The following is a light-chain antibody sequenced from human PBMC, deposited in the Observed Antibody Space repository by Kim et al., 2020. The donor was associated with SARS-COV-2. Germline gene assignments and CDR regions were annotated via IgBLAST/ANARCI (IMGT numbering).Light chain of an antibody. J-gene: IGKJ2*01. Sequence: EIVMTQSPATLSVSPWERATLSCRASQSVSSNLAWYQQKPGQAPRLLIYGASTRATGIPARFSGSGSGTEFTLTISSLQSEDFAVYYCQQYNNWLMYTFGQGTKLEI. V-gene: IGKV3-15*01. CDR1: QSVSSN. CDR2: GAS. CDR3: QQYNNWLMYT.